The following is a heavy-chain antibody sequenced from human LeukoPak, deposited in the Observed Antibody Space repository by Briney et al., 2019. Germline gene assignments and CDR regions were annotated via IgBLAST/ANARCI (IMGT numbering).Heavy chain of an antibody. J-gene: IGHJ4*02. Sequence: SETLSLTCIVSGSSISSGHYWGWIRQPPGKGLQWIGSIYHSGSTYYNTSLTSRVTISVDTSNNQFSLKLSSVTAADTALYYCASSSNWNYYSPFDYWGQGTLVTVSS. CDR3: ASSSNWNYYSPFDY. CDR2: IYHSGST. D-gene: IGHD1-7*01. CDR1: GSSISSGHY. V-gene: IGHV4-38-2*02.